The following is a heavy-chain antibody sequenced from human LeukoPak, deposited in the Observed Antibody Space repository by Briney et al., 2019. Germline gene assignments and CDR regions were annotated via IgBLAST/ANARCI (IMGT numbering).Heavy chain of an antibody. Sequence: ASVKVSCKASGYTFTGYYMHWVRQATGQGLEWMGWMNPNSGNTGYAQKFQGRVTMTRNTSISTAYMELSSLRSEDTAVYYCARRLVADTSRYYYYGMDVWGQGTTVTVSS. CDR1: GYTFTGYY. D-gene: IGHD2-8*02. CDR2: MNPNSGNT. V-gene: IGHV1-8*02. CDR3: ARRLVADTSRYYYYGMDV. J-gene: IGHJ6*02.